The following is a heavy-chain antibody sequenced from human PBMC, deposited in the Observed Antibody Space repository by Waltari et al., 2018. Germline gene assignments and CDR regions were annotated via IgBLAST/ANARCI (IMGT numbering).Heavy chain of an antibody. V-gene: IGHV1-46*01. CDR3: ARGGLGVTTLDY. D-gene: IGHD4-17*01. Sequence: QVQVVQSGAEVKKPGASVKVSCKASGSNYIPWMRQAPGQGLGWMGISNPSGGSATYAQKFHDRVTMTRDTSTSTVYMELSGLTSEDTAVYYCARGGLGVTTLDYWGQGTLVTVSS. J-gene: IGHJ4*02. CDR2: SNPSGGSA. CDR1: GSNY.